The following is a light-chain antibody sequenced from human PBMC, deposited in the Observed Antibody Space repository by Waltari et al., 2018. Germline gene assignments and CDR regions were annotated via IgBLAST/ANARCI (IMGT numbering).Light chain of an antibody. V-gene: IGKV3-11*01. Sequence: EIVLTQSPATLSLSPGERAVLSCRASQSFNNYLAWYQQKPGQAPRPLIYDASTRATGIAARFSGSGSGTDFTLTISSLQAEDVALYYCQQYYDIPLTFGGGTKVEIK. J-gene: IGKJ4*01. CDR1: QSFNNY. CDR3: QQYYDIPLT. CDR2: DAS.